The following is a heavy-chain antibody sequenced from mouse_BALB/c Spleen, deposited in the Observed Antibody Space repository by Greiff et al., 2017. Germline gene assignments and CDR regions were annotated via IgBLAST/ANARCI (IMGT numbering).Heavy chain of an antibody. CDR1: GYTFTSYW. V-gene: IGHV1-87*01. CDR3: ARPGSSRGDY. Sequence: QVQLQQSGAELARPGASVKLSCKASGYTFTSYWMQWVKQRPGQGLEWIGAIYPGDGDTRYTQKFKGKATLTADKSSSTAYMQLSSLASEDSAVYYCARPGSSRGDYWGQGTSVTVSS. J-gene: IGHJ4*01. D-gene: IGHD1-1*01. CDR2: IYPGDGDT.